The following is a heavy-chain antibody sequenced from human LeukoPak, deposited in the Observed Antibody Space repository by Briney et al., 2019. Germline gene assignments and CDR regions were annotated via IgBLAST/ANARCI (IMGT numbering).Heavy chain of an antibody. D-gene: IGHD4-17*01. CDR1: GFTFSNYA. CDR3: ARDKNGDYRD. V-gene: IGHV3-30-3*01. CDR2: ISYDGSNK. J-gene: IGHJ4*02. Sequence: GGSLRLSCAASGFTFSNYAMHWVRQAPGKGLEWVAVISYDGSNKYYADSVKGRFTISRDNSKNTLYLQMNSLRAEDTAVYYCARDKNGDYRDWGQGTLVAVSS.